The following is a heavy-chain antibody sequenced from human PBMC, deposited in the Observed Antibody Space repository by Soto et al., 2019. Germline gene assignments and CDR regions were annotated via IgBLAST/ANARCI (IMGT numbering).Heavy chain of an antibody. D-gene: IGHD6-13*01. CDR2: ISGSGGST. V-gene: IGHV3-23*01. J-gene: IGHJ4*02. Sequence: EVQLLESGGGLVQPGGSLRLSCAASGFTFSSYSMSLVRQAPGKGLEWVSAISGSGGSTYYADSVMGRFTISRDNSKTTLYLNMNSLRAEDTAVYYCAKDLPSSSWPTPFDYWGQGTLVTVSS. CDR3: AKDLPSSSWPTPFDY. CDR1: GFTFSSYS.